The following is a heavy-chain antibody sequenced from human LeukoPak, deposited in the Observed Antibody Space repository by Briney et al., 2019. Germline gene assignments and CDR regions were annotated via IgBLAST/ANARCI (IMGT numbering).Heavy chain of an antibody. D-gene: IGHD2-2*01. Sequence: ASVKVSCKASGYTFTSYDINWVRQATGQGLEWMGWMNPNSGNTGYAQKFQGRVTMTRNTSISTAYMELSSLRSEDTAVYYCARDYCSSTSCYGGNYMDVWGKGTTVTVSS. J-gene: IGHJ6*03. V-gene: IGHV1-8*01. CDR1: GYTFTSYD. CDR2: MNPNSGNT. CDR3: ARDYCSSTSCYGGNYMDV.